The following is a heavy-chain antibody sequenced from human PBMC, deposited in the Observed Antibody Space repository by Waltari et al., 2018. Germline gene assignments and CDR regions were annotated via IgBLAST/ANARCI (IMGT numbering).Heavy chain of an antibody. V-gene: IGHV4-4*07. CDR1: GGSISSYY. Sequence: QVQLQESGPGLVKPSETLSLTCTVSGGSISSYYWSWIRQPAGKGLEWIGRIYSSGRTNYNPTLRSRVTMSVDTSKNQLSLKLNSVTAADTAVDYCARDWAAVADYYFDYWGQGTLVTVSS. CDR2: IYSSGRT. J-gene: IGHJ4*02. CDR3: ARDWAAVADYYFDY. D-gene: IGHD6-19*01.